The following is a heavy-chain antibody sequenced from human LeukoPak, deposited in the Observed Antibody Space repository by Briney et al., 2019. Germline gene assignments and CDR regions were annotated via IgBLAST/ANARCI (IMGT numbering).Heavy chain of an antibody. CDR1: GFTFSAYA. V-gene: IGHV3-23*01. D-gene: IGHD6-19*01. Sequence: GESLRLSCAASGFTFSAYAMSWVRQAPGKGLEWVSAITGSGASTYYADSVKGRFTISRDNSKNTLYLQINSLRAEDTAVYYCAKRISGWYYSDYWGQGTLVTVSS. CDR2: ITGSGAST. J-gene: IGHJ4*02. CDR3: AKRISGWYYSDY.